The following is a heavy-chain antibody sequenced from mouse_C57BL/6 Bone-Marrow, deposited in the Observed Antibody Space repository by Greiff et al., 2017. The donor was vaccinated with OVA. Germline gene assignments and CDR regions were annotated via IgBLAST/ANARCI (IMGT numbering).Heavy chain of an antibody. D-gene: IGHD1-1*01. Sequence: VQLQQSGAELARPGASVKLSCKASGYTFTSYGISWVKQRTGQGLEWIGEIYPRSGNTYYNEKFKGKATLTADKSSSTAYMELRSLTSEDSAVYFCARALIITVVAPYYAMDYWGQGTSVTVSS. CDR2: IYPRSGNT. V-gene: IGHV1-81*01. CDR3: ARALIITVVAPYYAMDY. J-gene: IGHJ4*01. CDR1: GYTFTSYG.